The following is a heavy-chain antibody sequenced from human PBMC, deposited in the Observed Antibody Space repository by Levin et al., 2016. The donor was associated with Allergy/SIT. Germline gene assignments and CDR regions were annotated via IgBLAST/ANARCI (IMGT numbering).Heavy chain of an antibody. D-gene: IGHD6-19*01. CDR2: ISSGGTTM. V-gene: IGHV3-11*01. Sequence: WIRQPPGKGLEWVSSISSGGTTMYYADSVKGRSTISRDNAKNSLYVQMNSLRADDTAVYYCARLVGWHLDPWGQGMLVTVSS. CDR3: ARLVGWHLDP. J-gene: IGHJ5*02.